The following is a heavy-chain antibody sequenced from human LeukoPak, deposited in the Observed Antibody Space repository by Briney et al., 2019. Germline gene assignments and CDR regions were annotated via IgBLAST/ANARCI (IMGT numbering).Heavy chain of an antibody. J-gene: IGHJ5*02. V-gene: IGHV4-59*12. CDR2: IYYSGST. Sequence: PSETLSLTCTVSGGSISTYYWSWIRQPPGKGLEWIAYIYYSGSTYYNPSLKSRVTISVDTSKNQFSLKLSSVTAADTAVYYCARGGRHCTNGVCYYWFDPWGQGTLVTVSS. CDR1: GGSISTYY. CDR3: ARGGRHCTNGVCYYWFDP. D-gene: IGHD2-8*01.